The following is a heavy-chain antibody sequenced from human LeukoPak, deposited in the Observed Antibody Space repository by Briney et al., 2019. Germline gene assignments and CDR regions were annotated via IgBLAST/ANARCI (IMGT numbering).Heavy chain of an antibody. D-gene: IGHD3-3*01. J-gene: IGHJ4*02. V-gene: IGHV3-7*03. CDR3: ARDQHDTWSRRGNFDS. CDR2: IKLDGSEK. CDR1: GFTFGKYW. Sequence: GGSLRLSCVASGFTFGKYWMSWVRQAPGKGLEWVANIKLDGSEKNYVDSVKGRFTISRDNTKNSLYLQMNSLRAEDTAVFYCARDQHDTWSRRGNFDSWGQGTLVIVSS.